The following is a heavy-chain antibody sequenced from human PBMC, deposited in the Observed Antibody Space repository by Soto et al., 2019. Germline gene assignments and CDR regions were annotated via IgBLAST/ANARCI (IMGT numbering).Heavy chain of an antibody. CDR3: ARGDYYGSGSYYRYYYYYYGMDV. CDR1: GGSFSGYY. CDR2: INHSGST. J-gene: IGHJ6*02. D-gene: IGHD3-10*01. Sequence: SETLSLTCAVYGGSFSGYYWSWIRQPPGKGLEWIGEINHSGSTNYNPSLKSRVTISVDTSKNQFSLKLSSVTAADTAVYYCARGDYYGSGSYYRYYYYYYGMDVWGRGTTVTVSS. V-gene: IGHV4-34*01.